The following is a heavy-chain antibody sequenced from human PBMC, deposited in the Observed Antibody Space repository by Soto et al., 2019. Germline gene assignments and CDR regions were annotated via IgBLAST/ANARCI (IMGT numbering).Heavy chain of an antibody. CDR2: ISGSGGST. V-gene: IGHV3-23*01. CDR1: GFTFSSYA. CDR3: AKECCSSTSCYAGLYYYYYGMDV. Sequence: EVQLLESGGGLVQPGGSLRLSCAASGFTFSSYAMSWVRQAPGKGLEWVSAISGSGGSTYYADSVKGRFTISRDKSKNTLYLQMNSLRAEDTAVYYCAKECCSSTSCYAGLYYYYYGMDVWGQGTTVTVSS. J-gene: IGHJ6*02. D-gene: IGHD2-2*01.